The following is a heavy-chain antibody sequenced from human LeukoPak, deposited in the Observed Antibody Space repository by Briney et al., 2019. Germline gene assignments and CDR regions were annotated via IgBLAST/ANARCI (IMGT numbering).Heavy chain of an antibody. CDR2: ISAYNGNT. CDR3: ARGLGVVVPAAIGDNWFDP. CDR1: GYTFTSYG. J-gene: IGHJ5*02. D-gene: IGHD2-2*02. Sequence: ASAKVSCKASGYTFTSYGISCVRQAPGQGLEWMGWISAYNGNTNYAQKLQGRVSMTTDTSTSTAYMELRSLRSDDTAVYYCARGLGVVVPAAIGDNWFDPWGQGTLVTVSS. V-gene: IGHV1-18*01.